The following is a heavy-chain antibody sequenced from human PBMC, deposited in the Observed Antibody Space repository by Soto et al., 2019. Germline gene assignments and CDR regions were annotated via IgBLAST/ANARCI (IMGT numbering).Heavy chain of an antibody. D-gene: IGHD5-18*01. V-gene: IGHV4-34*01. J-gene: IGHJ4*02. Sequence: SETLCLTCAVYGGSFSGYYWSWIRQPPGKGLEWIGEINHSGSTNYNPSLKSRVTISVDTSKNQFSLKLNSVTAADTAVYYCAITPSPGTAFDYWGQGTLVTVSS. CDR1: GGSFSGYY. CDR3: AITPSPGTAFDY. CDR2: INHSGST.